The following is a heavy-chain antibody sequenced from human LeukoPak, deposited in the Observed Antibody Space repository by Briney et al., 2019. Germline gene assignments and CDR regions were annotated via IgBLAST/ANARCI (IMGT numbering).Heavy chain of an antibody. CDR2: IYPGDSDT. Sequence: GESLKISCKGSGYTFTSYWIVWVRQMPGKGLEWMGIIYPGDSDTRYNPSFQGQVTISADKSISSAYLQWNSLKASDTAMYYCARLRDNWEDYWGRGTLVTVSS. J-gene: IGHJ4*02. CDR3: ARLRDNWEDY. D-gene: IGHD1-20*01. V-gene: IGHV5-51*01. CDR1: GYTFTSYW.